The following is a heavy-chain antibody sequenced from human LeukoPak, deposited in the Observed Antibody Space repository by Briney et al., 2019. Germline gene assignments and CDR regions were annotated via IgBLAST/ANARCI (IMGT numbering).Heavy chain of an antibody. CDR1: GFTFSSYS. D-gene: IGHD2-21*01. Sequence: PGGSLRLSCAASGFTFSSYSMNWVRQAPGKGLEWVSYISSSSSTIHYADSVKGRFTISRDNAKNSLYLQMNSLRDEDTAVYYCAREQYCGGDCYNAGSDYWGQGTLVTVSS. CDR3: AREQYCGGDCYNAGSDY. V-gene: IGHV3-48*02. J-gene: IGHJ4*02. CDR2: ISSSSSTI.